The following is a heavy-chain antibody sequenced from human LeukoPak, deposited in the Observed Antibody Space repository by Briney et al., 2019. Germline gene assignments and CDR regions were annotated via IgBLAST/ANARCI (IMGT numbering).Heavy chain of an antibody. CDR3: ARNYYGSGSSGY. CDR1: GGSISSSSYY. V-gene: IGHV4-39*01. D-gene: IGHD3-10*01. Sequence: SETLSLTCTVSGGSISSSSYYWGWIRQPPGKGLEWIGSIYYSGSTYYNPSLKSRVTISVDTSKNQFSLKLSSVTAADTAVYYCARNYYGSGSSGYWGQGTLVTVSS. CDR2: IYYSGST. J-gene: IGHJ4*02.